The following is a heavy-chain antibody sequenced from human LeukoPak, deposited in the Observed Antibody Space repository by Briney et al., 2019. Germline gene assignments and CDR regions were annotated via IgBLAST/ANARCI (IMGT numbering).Heavy chain of an antibody. V-gene: IGHV4-4*09. CDR2: IYTSGST. Sequence: PSETLSLTCTVSGGSISSYYWSWIRQPPGKGLEWIGYIYTSGSTNYNPSLKSRVTTSVDTSKNQFSLKLSSVTAADTAVYYCARVGVNRAARASYYFDYWGQGTLVTVSS. CDR3: ARVGVNRAARASYYFDY. D-gene: IGHD6-6*01. J-gene: IGHJ4*02. CDR1: GGSISSYY.